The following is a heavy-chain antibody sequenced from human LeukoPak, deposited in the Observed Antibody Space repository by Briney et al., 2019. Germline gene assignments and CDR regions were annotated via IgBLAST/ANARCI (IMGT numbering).Heavy chain of an antibody. Sequence: GEALRISCKGSGYSFSNYWIGWVRQMPGKGVEWMGIIYPGDSDTRYSPSFQGQVTISADKSISTAYLQWSSLKASDTAMYYCARRGGGGSGSYNHFYYWGQGTLVTVSS. D-gene: IGHD3-10*01. J-gene: IGHJ4*02. CDR3: ARRGGGGSGSYNHFYY. V-gene: IGHV5-51*01. CDR1: GYSFSNYW. CDR2: IYPGDSDT.